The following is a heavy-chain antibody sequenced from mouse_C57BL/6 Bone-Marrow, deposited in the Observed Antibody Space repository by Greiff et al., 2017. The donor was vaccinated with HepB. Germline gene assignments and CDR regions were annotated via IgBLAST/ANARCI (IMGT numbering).Heavy chain of an antibody. V-gene: IGHV1-19*01. J-gene: IGHJ3*01. D-gene: IGHD2-4*01. CDR2: INPYNGGT. Sequence: VQLQQSGPVLVKPGASVKMSCKASGYTFTDYYMNWVKQSHGKSLEWIGVINPYNGGTSYNQKFKGKATLTVDKSSSTAYMELNSLTSEDSAVYYCARGDYDYSSFAYWGQGTLVTVSA. CDR1: GYTFTDYY. CDR3: ARGDYDYSSFAY.